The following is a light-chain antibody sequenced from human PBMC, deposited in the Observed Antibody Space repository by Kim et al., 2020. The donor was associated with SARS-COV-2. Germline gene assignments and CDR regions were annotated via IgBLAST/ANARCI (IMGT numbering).Light chain of an antibody. CDR2: GES. V-gene: IGKV3-15*01. CDR1: QSVSSN. J-gene: IGKJ1*01. Sequence: SPGEIATLSCRASQSVSSNLAWYQQKPGQAPRRLITGESTSATGIPARFSGSGSGREVTITIISVQSEDFAGYFCQQYNSWPPGTVGQGTKVDIK. CDR3: QQYNSWPPGT.